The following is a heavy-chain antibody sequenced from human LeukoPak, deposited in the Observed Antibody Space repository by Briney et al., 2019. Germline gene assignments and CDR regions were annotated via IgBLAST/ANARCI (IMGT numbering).Heavy chain of an antibody. V-gene: IGHV1-18*01. CDR1: GYRLSYYG. D-gene: IGHD3-22*01. CDR3: ARAHPEYYDSSGYNPLDF. CDR2: INAYTGNT. J-gene: IGHJ4*02. Sequence: ASVKVSCKASGYRLSYYGMSWVRQAPGQGLEWMGWINAYTGNTKYAQKLQGRVTMTTDTSTSTAYMELRSLRSDDTAVYYCARAHPEYYDSSGYNPLDFWGQGTLVTVSS.